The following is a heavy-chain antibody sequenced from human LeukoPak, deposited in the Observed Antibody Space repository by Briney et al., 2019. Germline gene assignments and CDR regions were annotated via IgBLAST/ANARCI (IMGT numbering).Heavy chain of an antibody. Sequence: GGSLRLSCAASGFTFSSSSMNWVREAPGKGLEWDSFISSRSDYIYYADSMKGRFTIARDNAKNALYLQRSSLRDEDTALYYCARDLETWDFDYWGQGTLVTVSS. J-gene: IGHJ4*02. D-gene: IGHD5-24*01. CDR3: ARDLETWDFDY. CDR1: GFTFSSSS. CDR2: ISSRSDYI. V-gene: IGHV3-21*01.